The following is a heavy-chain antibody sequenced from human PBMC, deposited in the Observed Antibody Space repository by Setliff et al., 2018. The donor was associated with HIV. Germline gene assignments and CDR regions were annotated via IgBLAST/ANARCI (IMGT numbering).Heavy chain of an antibody. D-gene: IGHD3-16*01. Sequence: SETLSLTCAVSGYSINSGYYWGWIRQPPGKGLEWIGSIYHSGRTFYNPSLQSRVTISLDTSKNQFSLNLSSVTAADTAVYYCTREGGSYLDYWGQGTMVTVSS. J-gene: IGHJ4*02. CDR2: IYHSGRT. CDR3: TREGGSYLDY. CDR1: GYSINSGYY. V-gene: IGHV4-38-2*02.